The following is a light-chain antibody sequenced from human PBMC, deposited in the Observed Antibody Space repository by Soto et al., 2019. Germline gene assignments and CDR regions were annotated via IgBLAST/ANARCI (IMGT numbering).Light chain of an antibody. CDR2: GTS. J-gene: IGKJ4*01. CDR1: QSISSN. V-gene: IGKV3-15*01. Sequence: MTQSPSTLSPSVGDRVAITCRASQSISSNLAWYQQKPGQAPRLLIYGTSTRATGIPARFSGSGSGTEFTLTISSLQSEDFAVYYCQQYNNWPPLTFGGGTKVEIK. CDR3: QQYNNWPPLT.